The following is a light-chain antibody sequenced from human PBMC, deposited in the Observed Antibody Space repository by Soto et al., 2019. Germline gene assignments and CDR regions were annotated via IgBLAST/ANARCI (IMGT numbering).Light chain of an antibody. CDR1: QSISSY. Sequence: DLQMTESPKTVAAGVGGSITITSRASQSISSYLAWYQQKPGKAPKLLMYDVSSLERGVPSRFSGSGSGTEFSLTISSLQSDDFATYYCQHYDTCSRTFGQGTKVDI. V-gene: IGKV1-5*01. CDR3: QHYDTCSRT. J-gene: IGKJ1*01. CDR2: DVS.